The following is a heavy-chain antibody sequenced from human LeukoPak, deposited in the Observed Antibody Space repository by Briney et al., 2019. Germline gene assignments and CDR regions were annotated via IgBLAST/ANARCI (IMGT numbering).Heavy chain of an antibody. V-gene: IGHV3-23*01. D-gene: IGHD3-10*01. Sequence: GGSLRLSCAASGFTSSNSATTWVRQAPGKGLEWVSAIYTSGGSTYYADSVNGRFTISRDNSKNMLFLQMNSLRAEDTAVYYCAKYGSGTYYYYYYYMDVWGKGTTVTVAS. CDR2: IYTSGGST. CDR1: GFTSSNSA. J-gene: IGHJ6*03. CDR3: AKYGSGTYYYYYYYMDV.